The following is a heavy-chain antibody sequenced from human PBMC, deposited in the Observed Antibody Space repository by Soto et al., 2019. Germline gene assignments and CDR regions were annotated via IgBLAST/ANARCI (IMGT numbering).Heavy chain of an antibody. Sequence: GASVKVSCKASGYTFTGYYIHWVRQAPGQGLEWMGWINPNSGGTNYAQNFQGWVTMTRDTSINTAYMELSRLKSDDTAVYYCARSRHCGPISCPELVYWCRGTLVTVSS. CDR1: GYTFTGYY. V-gene: IGHV1-2*04. CDR2: INPNSGGT. D-gene: IGHD2-21*01. J-gene: IGHJ4*02. CDR3: ARSRHCGPISCPELVY.